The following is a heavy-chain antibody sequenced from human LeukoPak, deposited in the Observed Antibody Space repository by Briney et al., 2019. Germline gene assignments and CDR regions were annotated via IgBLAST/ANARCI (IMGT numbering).Heavy chain of an antibody. CDR3: ARDNGDYVVYY. J-gene: IGHJ4*02. V-gene: IGHV4-61*02. CDR2: IYTSRST. CDR1: GRSISSGSYL. Sequence: PSEPLSLTCTVSGRSISSGSYLRRSIRQPAGKVVEWIGRIYTSRSTSSNHSLKSRFTISVDTSKNQFSLRLSSVTAAGTAVYYCARDNGDYVVYYWGQGTLVTVSS. D-gene: IGHD4-17*01.